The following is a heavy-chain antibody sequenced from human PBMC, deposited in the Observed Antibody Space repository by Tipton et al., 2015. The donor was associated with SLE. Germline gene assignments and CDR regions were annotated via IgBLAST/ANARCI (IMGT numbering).Heavy chain of an antibody. D-gene: IGHD3-3*01. CDR3: AKDQHYDFSEYFQH. CDR1: GFTFSSYS. Sequence: SLRLSCAASGFTFSSYSMNWVRQAPGKGLEWVSSISSSSSYIYYADSVKGRFTISRDNAKNSLYLQMNSLRAEDTAVYYCAKDQHYDFSEYFQHWGQGTLVTVSS. J-gene: IGHJ1*01. CDR2: ISSSSSYI. V-gene: IGHV3-21*01.